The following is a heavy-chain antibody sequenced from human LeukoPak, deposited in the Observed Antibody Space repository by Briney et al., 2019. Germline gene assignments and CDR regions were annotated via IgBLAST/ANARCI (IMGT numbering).Heavy chain of an antibody. V-gene: IGHV4-39*07. D-gene: IGHD6-13*01. CDR3: ATLESAAAGNRWFDP. J-gene: IGHJ5*02. Sequence: SETLSLTCTVSGGSISSGRHYWGWIRQPPGKGLEWIGSIHYSGSTCYSPSLKSRVTISVDTSKNQFSLTLSSMTAADTAVFYCATLESAAAGNRWFDPWGQGILVTVSS. CDR1: GGSISSGRHY. CDR2: IHYSGST.